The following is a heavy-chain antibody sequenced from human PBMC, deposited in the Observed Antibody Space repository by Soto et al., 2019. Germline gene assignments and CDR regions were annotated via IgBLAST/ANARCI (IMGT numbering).Heavy chain of an antibody. CDR1: VCTCNNAW. D-gene: IGHD3-10*02. V-gene: IGHV3-15*01. Sequence: PWWSXRLSCLFSVCTCNNAWSIVFRQAPGKGLELVGRIKSKSEGETTDYAAPVKGRFTISRDDSKNTLYLQMDSLRTEDTAVYYCNKVKVVNVHSEYWGQGPLV. CDR3: NKVKVVNVHSEY. J-gene: IGHJ4*02. CDR2: IKSKSEGETT.